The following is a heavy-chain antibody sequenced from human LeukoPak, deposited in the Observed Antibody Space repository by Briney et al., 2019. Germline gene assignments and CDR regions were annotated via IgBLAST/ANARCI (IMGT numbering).Heavy chain of an antibody. CDR1: GFTFSSYA. CDR2: ISGSGGST. CDR3: AKDVVRGSGRINWFDP. V-gene: IGHV3-23*01. J-gene: IGHJ5*02. D-gene: IGHD3-10*01. Sequence: PGGSLRLSCAASGFTFSSYAMSWVRQAPGKGLEWVSAISGSGGSTYYADTVRGRFTISRDTSKNMVYLQMNSLRAEDTAVYYCAKDVVRGSGRINWFDPWGQGTLVTVSS.